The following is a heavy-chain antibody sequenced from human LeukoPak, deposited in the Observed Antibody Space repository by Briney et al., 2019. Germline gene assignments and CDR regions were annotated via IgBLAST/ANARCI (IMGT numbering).Heavy chain of an antibody. D-gene: IGHD3-22*01. CDR2: IYYSGST. CDR3: ASQYYDSSGGIFDC. CDR1: GGSISGSSYY. Sequence: SETLSLTCTVSGGSISGSSYYWSWIRQPPGKGLEWIGYIYYSGSTNYNPSLKSRVTISVDTSKNQFSLKLSSVTAADTAVYYCASQYYDSSGGIFDCWGQGTLVTVSS. J-gene: IGHJ4*02. V-gene: IGHV4-61*01.